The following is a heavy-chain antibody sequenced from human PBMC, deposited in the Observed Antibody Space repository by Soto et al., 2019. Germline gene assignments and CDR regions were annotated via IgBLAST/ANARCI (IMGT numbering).Heavy chain of an antibody. V-gene: IGHV3-49*03. CDR2: IRSKAYGGTT. CDR1: GFTFGDYA. CDR3: TKQPGSSKRYYFDY. J-gene: IGHJ4*02. Sequence: GGSLRLSCTASGFTFGDYAMSWFRQAPGKGLEWVGFIRSKAYGGTTEYAASVKGRFTISRDDSKSIAYLQMNSLKTEDTAVYYCTKQPGSSKRYYFDYWGQGTLVTVSS. D-gene: IGHD6-13*01.